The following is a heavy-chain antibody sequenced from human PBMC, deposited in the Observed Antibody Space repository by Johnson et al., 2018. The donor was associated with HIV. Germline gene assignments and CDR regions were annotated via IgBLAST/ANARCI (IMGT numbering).Heavy chain of an antibody. CDR3: STGGSAAGSSFHI. Sequence: VQLVESGGGLVQPGGSLRLSCAASGFTLSIYDMHWVRQATGKGLEWVSGVGTADDTNYLDSVKGRFTISRDNAKNSLYLQMNYLRAGDTAVYYCSTGGSAAGSSFHIWGQGTMVTVSS. D-gene: IGHD6-13*01. J-gene: IGHJ3*02. V-gene: IGHV3-13*01. CDR2: VGTADDT. CDR1: GFTLSIYD.